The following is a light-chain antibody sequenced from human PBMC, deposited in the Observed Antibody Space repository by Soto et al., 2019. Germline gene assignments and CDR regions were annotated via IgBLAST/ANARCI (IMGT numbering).Light chain of an antibody. CDR1: SSDIGAYNY. CDR3: TSHAGSINLV. V-gene: IGLV2-8*01. CDR2: EVS. Sequence: QSALTQPPSASGSPGQSVTISCTGTSSDIGAYNYVSWYQQHPGKAPKLMIYEVSKRPSGVPDRFSGSKSGNTASLTVSGLQAEDEADYCCTSHAGSINLVFGGGTKVTVL. J-gene: IGLJ2*01.